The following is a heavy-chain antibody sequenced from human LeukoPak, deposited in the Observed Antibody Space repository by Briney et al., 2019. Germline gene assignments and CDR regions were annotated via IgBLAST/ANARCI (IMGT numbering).Heavy chain of an antibody. J-gene: IGHJ4*02. CDR2: IIPIFGTA. CDR1: GGTFSSYA. Sequence: SVKVSCKASGGTFSSYAISWVRQAPGQGLEWMGGIIPIFGTANYAQKFQGRVTITTDESTSTAYMELSSLRSEDTAVYYRASLGGYSYGLGLTCWGQGTLVTVSS. CDR3: ASLGGYSYGLGLTC. D-gene: IGHD5-18*01. V-gene: IGHV1-69*05.